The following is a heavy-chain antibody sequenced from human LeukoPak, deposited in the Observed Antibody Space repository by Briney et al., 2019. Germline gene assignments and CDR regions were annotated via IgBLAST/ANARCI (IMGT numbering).Heavy chain of an antibody. J-gene: IGHJ5*02. CDR2: IRDSGEA. Sequence: GGSLRLSCAASGFTVSSDYMSWVRQAPGKGLEWVGLIRDSGEAFYADFARGRFAISRDESENTLYLQMNSLRVEDTAVYFCARDRAANQDWVEFDPWGQGTPVIVSS. CDR3: ARDRAANQDWVEFDP. V-gene: IGHV3-66*03. CDR1: GFTVSSDY. D-gene: IGHD3/OR15-3a*01.